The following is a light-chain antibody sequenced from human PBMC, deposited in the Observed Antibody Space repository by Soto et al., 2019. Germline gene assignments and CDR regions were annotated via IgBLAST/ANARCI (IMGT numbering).Light chain of an antibody. CDR1: NIGNKN. CDR3: QVWDSSTAV. V-gene: IGLV3-9*01. J-gene: IGLJ2*01. Sequence: SYELTQPLSVSVALGQTARITCGGNNIGNKNVHWYQQKPGQAPVLVIYRDSNRPSGIPERFSGSNSGNTATLTISRAQDGDEADYYCQVWDSSTAVFGGGTKLTVL. CDR2: RDS.